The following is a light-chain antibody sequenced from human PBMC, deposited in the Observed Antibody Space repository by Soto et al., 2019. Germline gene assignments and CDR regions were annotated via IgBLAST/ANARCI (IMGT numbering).Light chain of an antibody. V-gene: IGKV1-5*03. CDR3: QQYTTYWT. Sequence: DIQMTQSPSTLSASVGDRVTITCRASQSISSWLAWYQHKPGEAPKLLISQASILESGVPPRFSGSGSGTEFTLTITSLQPEDFTTYFCQQYTTYWTSGQGTKVDIK. CDR2: QAS. CDR1: QSISSW. J-gene: IGKJ1*01.